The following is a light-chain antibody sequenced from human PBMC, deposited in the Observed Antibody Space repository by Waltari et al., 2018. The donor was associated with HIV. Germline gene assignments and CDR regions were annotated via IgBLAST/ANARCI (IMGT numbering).Light chain of an antibody. CDR1: APDFGTFDL. Sequence: SALTQPASVSGSPGQSITLSCNGRAPDFGTFDLFSVYQQFPDKAPKLIIYEVFKRPSGISERFSASKSGNAASLTISGLQSEDEADYYCCSYAGETTFYVFGTGT. CDR2: EVF. V-gene: IGLV2-23*02. CDR3: CSYAGETTFYV. J-gene: IGLJ1*01.